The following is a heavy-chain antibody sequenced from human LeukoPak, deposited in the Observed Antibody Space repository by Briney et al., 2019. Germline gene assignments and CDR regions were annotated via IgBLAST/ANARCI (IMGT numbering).Heavy chain of an antibody. CDR1: GFTFSSYG. D-gene: IGHD3-10*01. V-gene: IGHV3-30*02. Sequence: GGSLRLSCAASGFTFSSYGMQWVRQATGKGLEWVAFIRYDGTYKYYADSVRRRFTISRDNSKNTVYLQMNSLRAEDTALYYCVKDRGEFDYWGQGTLVTVSS. CDR2: IRYDGTYK. CDR3: VKDRGEFDY. J-gene: IGHJ4*02.